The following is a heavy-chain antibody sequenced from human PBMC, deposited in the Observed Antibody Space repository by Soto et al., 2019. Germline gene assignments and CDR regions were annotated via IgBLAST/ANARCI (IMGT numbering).Heavy chain of an antibody. CDR1: GDSFNNFA. Sequence: QVQLVQSGAEVKKPGSSVKISCRAPGDSFNNFALSWVRQAPGLGLEWMGGIIPIFATPTYAPKFQDRVTFTADESTTTAYMELSTLRSDDTAVYYCARHLSADFRNWFFDLWGRGTLVTVSS. D-gene: IGHD4-4*01. CDR2: IIPIFATP. V-gene: IGHV1-69*12. CDR3: ARHLSADFRNWFFDL. J-gene: IGHJ2*01.